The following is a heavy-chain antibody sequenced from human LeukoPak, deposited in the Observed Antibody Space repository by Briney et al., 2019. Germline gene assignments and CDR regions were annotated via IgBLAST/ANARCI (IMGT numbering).Heavy chain of an antibody. CDR1: GFTFSDYY. V-gene: IGHV3-11*04. CDR2: ISSSGNTI. CDR3: ARRQSGSGKSFDY. D-gene: IGHD3-10*01. J-gene: IGHJ4*02. Sequence: PGGSLRLSCAASGFTFSDYYMSWIRQAPGKGLEWVSCISSSGNTIYYADSVKGRFTISRDNAKNSLYLQMNSLRAEDTAVYYCARRQSGSGKSFDYWGQGTLVTVSS.